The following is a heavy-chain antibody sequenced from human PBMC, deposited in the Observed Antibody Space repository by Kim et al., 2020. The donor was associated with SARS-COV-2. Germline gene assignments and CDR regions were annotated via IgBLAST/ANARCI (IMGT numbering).Heavy chain of an antibody. Sequence: GGSLRLSCAASGFIFSAYGIHWVRQAPGKGLEWVAVIWYDENSEYYADSVKGRFTISRDNSKGTVYLQMNSLRAEDTAVYYCARALYYSTADAFDNWGQG. D-gene: IGHD2-2*01. J-gene: IGHJ3*02. CDR1: GFIFSAYG. V-gene: IGHV3-33*01. CDR3: ARALYYSTADAFDN. CDR2: IWYDENSE.